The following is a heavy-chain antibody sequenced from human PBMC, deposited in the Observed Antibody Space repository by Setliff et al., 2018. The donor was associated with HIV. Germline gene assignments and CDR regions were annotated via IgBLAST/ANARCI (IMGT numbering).Heavy chain of an antibody. D-gene: IGHD2-15*01. CDR2: IYPGDSDT. Sequence: GESLKISCKGSGYSFTNFWIGWVRQMPGKGLEWMGIIYPGDSDTRYSPSFQGQVTISADKSISTAYLQWSSLKASDTAMYYCATSPLGYCSGGSRSHYFDYWGPGTLVTSP. J-gene: IGHJ4*02. V-gene: IGHV5-51*01. CDR3: ATSPLGYCSGGSRSHYFDY. CDR1: GYSFTNFW.